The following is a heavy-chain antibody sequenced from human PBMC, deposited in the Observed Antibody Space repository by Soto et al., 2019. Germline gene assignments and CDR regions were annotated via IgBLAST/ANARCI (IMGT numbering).Heavy chain of an antibody. V-gene: IGHV4-30-2*01. CDR3: AGGGSFTWFDP. J-gene: IGHJ5*02. Sequence: SETLSLTCAVSGGTIDSGGYSWSWSRQTQEKGLEWIGYIYRDGRTSYTPSLKSRVTISMDRSKSLLSLRLTSVTAADTAVYYCAGGGSFTWFDPWGQGALVTVSS. CDR1: GGTIDSGGYS. D-gene: IGHD3-16*01. CDR2: IYRDGRT.